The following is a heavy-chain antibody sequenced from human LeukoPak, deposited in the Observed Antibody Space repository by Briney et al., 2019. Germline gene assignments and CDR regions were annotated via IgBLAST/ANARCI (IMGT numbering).Heavy chain of an antibody. CDR1: GFTYSSYA. CDR3: ARDRGRDGYKYPFDY. Sequence: GGSLRLSCAASGFTYSSYAMHWVRQAPGKGLEWVAVISYDGSNKYYADSVKGRFTISRDNSKNTLYLQMNSLRAEDTAVYYCARDRGRDGYKYPFDYWGQGTLVTVSS. J-gene: IGHJ4*02. V-gene: IGHV3-30-3*01. CDR2: ISYDGSNK. D-gene: IGHD5-24*01.